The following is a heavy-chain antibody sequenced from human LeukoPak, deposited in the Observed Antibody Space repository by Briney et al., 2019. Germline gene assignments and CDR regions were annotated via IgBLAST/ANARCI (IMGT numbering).Heavy chain of an antibody. D-gene: IGHD6-13*01. V-gene: IGHV3-30*04. CDR2: ISYDGSNK. CDR3: ARFYSSSWYVIPYYYGMDV. J-gene: IGHJ6*02. Sequence: TGGSLRLSCTASGFTFSSYAMHWARQAPGKGLEWVAVISYDGSNKYYADSVKGRFTIPRDNSKNTLYLQMNSLRAEDTAVYYCARFYSSSWYVIPYYYGMDVWGQGTTVTVSS. CDR1: GFTFSSYA.